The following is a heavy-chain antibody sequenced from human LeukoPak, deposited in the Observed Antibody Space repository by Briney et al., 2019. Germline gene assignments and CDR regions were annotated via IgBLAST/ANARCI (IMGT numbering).Heavy chain of an antibody. J-gene: IGHJ6*03. CDR1: GGSISSYY. Sequence: PSETLSLTCTVSGGSISSYYWGWIRQPPGKGLEWIGSIYYSGSTYYNPSLKSRVTISVDTSKNQFSLKLSSVTAADTAVYYCARVLPPNAPYYYYYMDVWGKGTTVTISS. V-gene: IGHV4-39*07. CDR3: ARVLPPNAPYYYYYMDV. CDR2: IYYSGST.